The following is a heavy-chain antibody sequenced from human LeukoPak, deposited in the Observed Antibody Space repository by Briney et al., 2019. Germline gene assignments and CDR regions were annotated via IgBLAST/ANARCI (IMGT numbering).Heavy chain of an antibody. V-gene: IGHV3-21*01. CDR3: ARDHNRYSSGWVPDY. D-gene: IGHD6-19*01. CDR1: GFTFSSYS. Sequence: GGSLRLSCAASGFTFSSYSMNWVRQAPGKGLEWVSSISSSSSYIYYADSVKGRFTISRDNAKNSLYPQMNSLRAEDTAVYYCARDHNRYSSGWVPDYWGQGTLVTVSS. J-gene: IGHJ4*02. CDR2: ISSSSSYI.